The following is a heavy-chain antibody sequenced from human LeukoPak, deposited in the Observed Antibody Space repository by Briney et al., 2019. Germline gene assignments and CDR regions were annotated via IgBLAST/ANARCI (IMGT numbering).Heavy chain of an antibody. Sequence: GRSLRLSCAASGFTFSSYAMHWVRQVPGKGLEWLSFISSSSTTIYYADVVKGRFSISRDNAKNSLYLQMESLRAEDTAMYYCARTSFDYWGQGTLVTVSS. J-gene: IGHJ4*02. V-gene: IGHV3-48*01. CDR2: ISSSSTTI. CDR1: GFTFSSYA. CDR3: ARTSFDY.